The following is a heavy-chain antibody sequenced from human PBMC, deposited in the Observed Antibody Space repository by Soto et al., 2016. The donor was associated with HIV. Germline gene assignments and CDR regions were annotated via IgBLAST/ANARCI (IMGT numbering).Heavy chain of an antibody. CDR3: ARDSYGSGSREGNWFDP. Sequence: QVQLVQSGAEVKKPGASVKVSCKTSGYTFTDYFIHWVQQAPGQGLEWMGWINPNSGFTDYPQKFQGRVTMTRDTSISTAYMDLRSLRSDDTAVYYCARDSYGSGSREGNWFDPWGQGTLVTVSS. CDR2: INPNSGFT. V-gene: IGHV1-2*02. J-gene: IGHJ5*02. D-gene: IGHD3-10*01. CDR1: GYTFTDYF.